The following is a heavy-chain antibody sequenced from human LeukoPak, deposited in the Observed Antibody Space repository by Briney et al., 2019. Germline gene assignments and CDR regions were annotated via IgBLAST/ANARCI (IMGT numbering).Heavy chain of an antibody. J-gene: IGHJ4*02. CDR2: IIPIFGTA. Sequence: ASVKVSCKASGGTFSSYAISWERQAPGQGLEWMGGIIPIFGTANYAQKFQGRVTITTDESTSTAYMELSSLRSEDTAVYYCARDRGGSYYTGNYFDYWGQGTLVTVSS. D-gene: IGHD1-26*01. V-gene: IGHV1-69*05. CDR3: ARDRGGSYYTGNYFDY. CDR1: GGTFSSYA.